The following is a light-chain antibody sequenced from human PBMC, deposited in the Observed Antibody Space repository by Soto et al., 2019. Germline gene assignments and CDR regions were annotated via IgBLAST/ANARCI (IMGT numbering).Light chain of an antibody. Sequence: DIQMTQSPSSLSASVGDRVTITCRASQIISSYLNWYQQKPREAPNLLIYAASNLQSGVPSRFSGSGSGTDFTLTISSLQPEDFATYYCQQSYHMPLTFGGGTKVEIK. CDR1: QIISSY. CDR3: QQSYHMPLT. V-gene: IGKV1-39*01. J-gene: IGKJ4*01. CDR2: AAS.